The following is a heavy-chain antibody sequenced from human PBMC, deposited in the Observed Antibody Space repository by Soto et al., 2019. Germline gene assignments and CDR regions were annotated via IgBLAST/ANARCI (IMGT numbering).Heavy chain of an antibody. Sequence: ASVKVSCKASGYTFTSYGISWVRQAPGQGLEWMGWISAYNGNTNYAQKLQGRVTMTTDTSTSTAYMELRSLRSDDTAVYYCARDKAGGSSGSYYSYYYVMDVWGQGTTVTVSS. D-gene: IGHD1-26*01. V-gene: IGHV1-18*01. CDR2: ISAYNGNT. CDR1: GYTFTSYG. J-gene: IGHJ6*02. CDR3: ARDKAGGSSGSYYSYYYVMDV.